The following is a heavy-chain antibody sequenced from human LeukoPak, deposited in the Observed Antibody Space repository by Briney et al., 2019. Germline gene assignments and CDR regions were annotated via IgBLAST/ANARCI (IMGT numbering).Heavy chain of an antibody. CDR2: INPDSGNP. J-gene: IGHJ3*02. D-gene: IGHD5-12*01. Sequence: ASVKVSCKASGYTFTGFYMHWLRQAPGQGLEWMGGINPDSGNPSSTQKFRGRVTVTRDTSISTVYMELSSLRSDDTAVYYCAREGNSDYETKGFDIWGQGTMVTVSS. V-gene: IGHV1-2*02. CDR1: GYTFTGFY. CDR3: AREGNSDYETKGFDI.